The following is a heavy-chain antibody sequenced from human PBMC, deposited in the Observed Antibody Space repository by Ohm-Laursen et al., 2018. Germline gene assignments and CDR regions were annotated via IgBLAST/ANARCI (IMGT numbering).Heavy chain of an antibody. D-gene: IGHD1-1*01. Sequence: SLRLSCSASGSTFSSSWMHWVRQGPGKGLVWVSRINPDGRSTIYADSVKGRFTISRDNAKNTLYLQMNSLRVEDTAIYYRARVLSGTAEIEDYWGQGTLVTVSS. CDR2: INPDGRST. J-gene: IGHJ4*02. CDR1: GSTFSSSW. V-gene: IGHV3-74*01. CDR3: ARVLSGTAEIEDY.